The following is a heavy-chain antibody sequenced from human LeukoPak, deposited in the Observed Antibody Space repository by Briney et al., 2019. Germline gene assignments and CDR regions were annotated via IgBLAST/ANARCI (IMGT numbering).Heavy chain of an antibody. CDR2: IKNKADGGTT. CDR1: GFTFSNAW. Sequence: GGSLRLSCATSGFTFSNAWMSWAHQAPGKGLEWVGRIKNKADGGTTDYTVPVKGRFTISRDDAKNTLYLQMDSLISEDAAIYYCVWHYFDYWGQGALVTVSS. CDR3: VWHYFDY. V-gene: IGHV3-15*01. J-gene: IGHJ4*02. D-gene: IGHD3-16*01.